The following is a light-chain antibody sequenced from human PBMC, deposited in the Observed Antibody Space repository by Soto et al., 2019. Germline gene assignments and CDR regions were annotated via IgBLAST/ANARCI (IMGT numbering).Light chain of an antibody. V-gene: IGLV1-40*01. J-gene: IGLJ3*02. CDR1: SSYIGANYD. CDR3: QSYDSSLSGWV. Sequence: QSVLTQPPSVSGAPGQRVTISCTGSSSYIGANYDVHWYQHLPGAAPKLLIYGNNSRPSGVPDRFSGSKSGTSASLAITGLQAEDEADYFCQSYDSSLSGWVFGGGTKLTVL. CDR2: GNN.